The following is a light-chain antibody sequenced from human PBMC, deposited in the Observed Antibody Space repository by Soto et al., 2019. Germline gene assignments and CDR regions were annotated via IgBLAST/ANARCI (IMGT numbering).Light chain of an antibody. V-gene: IGLV2-14*01. J-gene: IGLJ1*01. Sequence: QSVLTQPASVSGSTGQSITISCTGTSTDVGGYKYVSWYQQHPGKAPKLMIYDVTSRPSGISNRFSGSKSGNTAFLIISGLQAEDEADYYCISYTSSDTYVFGTGTKVTVL. CDR3: ISYTSSDTYV. CDR1: STDVGGYKY. CDR2: DVT.